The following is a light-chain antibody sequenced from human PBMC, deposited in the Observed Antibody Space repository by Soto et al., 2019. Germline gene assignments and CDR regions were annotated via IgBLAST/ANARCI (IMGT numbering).Light chain of an antibody. V-gene: IGLV2-14*01. J-gene: IGLJ1*01. CDR2: EVS. CDR1: TSDVGGYNY. Sequence: QSVLAQPASVSGSPGQSITISCTGTTSDVGGYNYVSWYQQHPGKAPKLLIFEVSSRPSGVSNRSSGSKSGNTASLTISALQAEDEADYFCNSYTSSTSRPYVFGTGTKVTVL. CDR3: NSYTSSTSRPYV.